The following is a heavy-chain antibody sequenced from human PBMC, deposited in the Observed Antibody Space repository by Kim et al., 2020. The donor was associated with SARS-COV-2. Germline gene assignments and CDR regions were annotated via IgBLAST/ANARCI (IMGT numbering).Heavy chain of an antibody. D-gene: IGHD3-10*01. Sequence: NDTPSLKIRVTISVDTSKNQFSLKLSSVTAADTAVYYWARGHRITNPLDYWGQGTLVTVSS. CDR3: ARGHRITNPLDY. V-gene: IGHV4-59*09. J-gene: IGHJ4*02.